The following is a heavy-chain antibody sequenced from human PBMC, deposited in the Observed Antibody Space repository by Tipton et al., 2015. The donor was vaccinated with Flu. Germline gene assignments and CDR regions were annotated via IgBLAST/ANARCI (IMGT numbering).Heavy chain of an antibody. CDR3: AKHWARYVAYHDGFDI. J-gene: IGHJ3*02. CDR2: ISGTGLST. D-gene: IGHD5-12*01. Sequence: SLRLSCAASGFTFSSYTMSWVRQAPGKGLDWVSSISGTGLSTYYADSVKGRFTISRDNSKNTVYLQVNSLRAEDTAVYYCAKHWARYVAYHDGFDIWGQGTKVTVSS. CDR1: GFTFSSYT. V-gene: IGHV3-23*01.